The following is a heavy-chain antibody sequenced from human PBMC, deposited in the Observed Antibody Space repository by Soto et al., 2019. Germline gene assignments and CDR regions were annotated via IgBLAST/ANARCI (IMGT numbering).Heavy chain of an antibody. CDR1: GGTFSNYA. Sequence: QVQLVQSGAEVKKPGSSVRVSCKASGGTFSNYAISWLRQAPGQGLDWMGGTIPIFGTATYAQKFQGRVTITADESSTTAYMDLSSLRSEDTAVYYCARALYSLDTSAYHGAFDIWGQGTMVTVSS. J-gene: IGHJ3*02. CDR2: TIPIFGTA. D-gene: IGHD3-22*01. V-gene: IGHV1-69*01. CDR3: ARALYSLDTSAYHGAFDI.